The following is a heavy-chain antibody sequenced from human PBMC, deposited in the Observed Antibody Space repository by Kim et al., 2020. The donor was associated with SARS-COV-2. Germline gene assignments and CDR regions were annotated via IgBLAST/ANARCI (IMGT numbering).Heavy chain of an antibody. J-gene: IGHJ6*03. D-gene: IGHD6-25*01. CDR1: GFTFSDYY. CDR3: VAPYSSAGGYYYYMDV. Sequence: GGSLRLSCAASGFTFSDYYMSWIRQAPGKGLEWVSYISSSGSTIYYADSVKGRFTISRDNAKNSLYLQMNSLRAEDTAVYYCVAPYSSAGGYYYYMDVWGQGTTVTVSS. CDR2: ISSSGSTI. V-gene: IGHV3-11*01.